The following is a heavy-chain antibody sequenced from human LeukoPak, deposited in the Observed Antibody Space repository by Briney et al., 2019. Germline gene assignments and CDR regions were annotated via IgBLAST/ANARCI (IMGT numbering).Heavy chain of an antibody. CDR1: GFTFSSYA. D-gene: IGHD3-10*01. Sequence: GGSLRLSCAASGFTFSSYAMSWVRQAPGKGLEWVSAISGSGGSTYYADSVKGRFTISRDNSKNTLYLQMNSLRAEDTAVYYCARGGASHDAFDIWGQGTMVTVSS. J-gene: IGHJ3*02. CDR3: ARGGASHDAFDI. CDR2: ISGSGGST. V-gene: IGHV3-23*01.